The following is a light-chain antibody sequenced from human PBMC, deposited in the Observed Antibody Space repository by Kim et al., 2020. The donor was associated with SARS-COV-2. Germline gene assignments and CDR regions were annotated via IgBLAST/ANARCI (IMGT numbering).Light chain of an antibody. V-gene: IGKV1-27*01. CDR1: QAISNF. J-gene: IGKJ1*01. CDR3: LSCHSATWA. CDR2: DAY. Sequence: DIQMTQSPSSLSASVGDRVIITCRSSQAISNFLAWYQQKQGKVPELLVYDAYVLQSGVPSRFSGSGSGREFTLTTSSLQPEDVATYDCLSCHSATWAFGYGT.